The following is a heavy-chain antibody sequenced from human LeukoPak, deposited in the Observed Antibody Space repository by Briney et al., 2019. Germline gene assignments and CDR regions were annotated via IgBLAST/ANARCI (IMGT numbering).Heavy chain of an antibody. V-gene: IGHV4-28*01. J-gene: IGHJ4*02. Sequence: PSETLSLTCAVSGYSISSSNWWGWIRQPPGKGLEWIGYIYYSGSTYYNPSLKSRVTMSVDTSKNQFSLKLGSVTDVDTAVYFCARSGTSSRIFDYWGQGTLVTVSS. CDR1: GYSISSSNW. CDR3: ARSGTSSRIFDY. D-gene: IGHD2-2*01. CDR2: IYYSGST.